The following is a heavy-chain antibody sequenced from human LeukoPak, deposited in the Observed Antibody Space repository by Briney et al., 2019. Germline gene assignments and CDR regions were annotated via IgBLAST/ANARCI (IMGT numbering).Heavy chain of an antibody. D-gene: IGHD3-22*01. Sequence: SVKVSCKASGGTFSSYAISWVRQAPGQGLEWMGRIIPIFGTTNYAQKFQGRVTITTDESTSPAYMELSSLRSEDTAVYYCARHDYYDSSGYRDWGQGTLVTVSS. CDR3: ARHDYYDSSGYRD. V-gene: IGHV1-69*05. J-gene: IGHJ4*02. CDR1: GGTFSSYA. CDR2: IIPIFGTT.